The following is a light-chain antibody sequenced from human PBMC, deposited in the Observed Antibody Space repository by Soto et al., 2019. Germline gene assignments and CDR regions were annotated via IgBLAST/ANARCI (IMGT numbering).Light chain of an antibody. V-gene: IGKV3D-15*01. CDR1: QSVDND. J-gene: IGKJ4*01. CDR2: DAS. CDR3: QQYNNWPLT. Sequence: EIVMKQSPATLSVSPGDRATLSCRASQSVDNDLAWYQQKPGQPPRLLIYDASTRATGIPGRFSGSQSGTEFTLTISSLLSEDFAVDSCQQYNNWPLTFGGGTKVEIK.